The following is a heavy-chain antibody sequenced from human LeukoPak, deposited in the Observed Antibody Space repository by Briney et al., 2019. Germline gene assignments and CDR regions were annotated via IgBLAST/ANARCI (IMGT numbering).Heavy chain of an antibody. CDR2: ISYDGSNK. Sequence: LPGGSLRLSCAASGFTFSSYGMHWVRQAPGKGLEWVAVISYDGSNKYYADSVKGRFTISRDNSKNTPYLQMNSLRAEDTAVYYCAKSMEYYYDSSAWDAFDIWGQGTMVTVSS. D-gene: IGHD3-22*01. V-gene: IGHV3-30*18. J-gene: IGHJ3*02. CDR1: GFTFSSYG. CDR3: AKSMEYYYDSSAWDAFDI.